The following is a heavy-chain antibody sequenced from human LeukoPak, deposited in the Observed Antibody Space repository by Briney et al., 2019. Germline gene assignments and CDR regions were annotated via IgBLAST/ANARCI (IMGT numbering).Heavy chain of an antibody. CDR3: ARAGNYYYMDV. J-gene: IGHJ6*03. CDR1: GFTFSDYY. Sequence: GGSLRLSCAASGFTFSDYYMSWIRQAPGKGLEWVSYISSSGSTIYYADSVKGRFTISRDNANNSLYLQMNSLRVEDTAVYYCARAGNYYYMDVWGKGTTVIVSS. V-gene: IGHV3-11*04. CDR2: ISSSGSTI.